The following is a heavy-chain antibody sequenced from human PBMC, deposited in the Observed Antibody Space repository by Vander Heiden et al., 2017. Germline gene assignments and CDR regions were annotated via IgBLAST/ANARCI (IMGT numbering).Heavy chain of an antibody. CDR1: GGPTSSSGYY. D-gene: IGHD4-17*01. Sequence: QLQLQESGPGLVKPSETLSLPSPVAGGPTSSSGYYWGWIRQPPGKGLEWIGSIYYSGSNYDNPSLKSRVTISVDTSKNQFSLKLSSVTAADTAVYYCARHKGGLSTVYYFDYWGQGTLVTVSS. J-gene: IGHJ4*02. V-gene: IGHV4-39*01. CDR3: ARHKGGLSTVYYFDY. CDR2: IYYSGSN.